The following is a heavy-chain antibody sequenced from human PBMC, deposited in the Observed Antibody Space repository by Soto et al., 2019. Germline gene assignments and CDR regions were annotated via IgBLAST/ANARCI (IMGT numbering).Heavy chain of an antibody. CDR1: GFTFSSYA. J-gene: IGHJ6*02. Sequence: PGGSLRLSCAASGFTFSSYAMHWVRQAPGKGLEWVAVISYDGSNKYYADSVKGRFTISRDNSKNKLYLQMNSLRAEDTAVYYCARVPSGYCSGGSCSDDWVYYGMDVWGQGTTVTVSS. CDR2: ISYDGSNK. D-gene: IGHD2-15*01. V-gene: IGHV3-30-3*01. CDR3: ARVPSGYCSGGSCSDDWVYYGMDV.